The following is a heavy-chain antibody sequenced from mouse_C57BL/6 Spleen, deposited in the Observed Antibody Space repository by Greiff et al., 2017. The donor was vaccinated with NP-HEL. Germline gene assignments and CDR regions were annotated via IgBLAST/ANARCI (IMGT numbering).Heavy chain of an antibody. D-gene: IGHD2-4*01. Sequence: QVQLQQSGAELVKPGASVKLSCKASGYTFTSYWMHWVKQRPGQGLEWIGMIHPNSGSTNYNEKFKSKATLTVDKSSSTAYMQLSSLTSEDSAVYYCARRYDYDVEGFAYWGQGTLVTVSA. CDR1: GYTFTSYW. CDR2: IHPNSGST. J-gene: IGHJ3*01. CDR3: ARRYDYDVEGFAY. V-gene: IGHV1-64*01.